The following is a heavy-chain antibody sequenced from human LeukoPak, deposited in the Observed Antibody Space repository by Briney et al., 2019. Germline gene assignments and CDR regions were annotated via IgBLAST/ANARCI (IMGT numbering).Heavy chain of an antibody. CDR2: ISGSGGRT. Sequence: GGSLRLSCAVPGFTFSSYVMTWVRQVPGKGLEWVSSISGSGGRTYYADSVKGRFTISRDNSKYTVYLQLNRLRAEETSAYYCQKDGGYCGGDCYLGPFDYWGQGTLVTVSS. D-gene: IGHD2-21*01. V-gene: IGHV3-23*01. J-gene: IGHJ4*02. CDR3: QKDGGYCGGDCYLGPFDY. CDR1: GFTFSSYV.